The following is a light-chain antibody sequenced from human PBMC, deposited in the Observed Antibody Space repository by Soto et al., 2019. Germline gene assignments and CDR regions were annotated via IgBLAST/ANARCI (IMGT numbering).Light chain of an antibody. J-gene: IGKJ5*01. CDR3: QQRSNWAIT. V-gene: IGKV3D-20*02. Sequence: EIVLTQSPGTLSLSPGERATLSCRASQSVTSNYLAWYQQKPGQAPRLLIYDASNRATGISARFSGSGSGTDFTLTISSLEPEDFAVYYCQQRSNWAITFGQGTRLEIK. CDR2: DAS. CDR1: QSVTSNY.